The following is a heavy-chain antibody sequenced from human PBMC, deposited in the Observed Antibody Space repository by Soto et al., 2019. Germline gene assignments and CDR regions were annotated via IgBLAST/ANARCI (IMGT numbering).Heavy chain of an antibody. J-gene: IGHJ6*04. D-gene: IGHD4-17*01. Sequence: QVQLVQSGAEVKKPGSSVKVSCKASGGTFSTYPISWVRQAPGQGLEWMGGIIPIFETPNYAQKFQGRVTIITDQYTSIVYIRWNRLRYDDTGVYYCARAFDGGGDYRSSFYYGKDVWGKGTTVPVAP. CDR2: IIPIFETP. CDR3: ARAFDGGGDYRSSFYYGKDV. V-gene: IGHV1-69*01. CDR1: GGTFSTYP.